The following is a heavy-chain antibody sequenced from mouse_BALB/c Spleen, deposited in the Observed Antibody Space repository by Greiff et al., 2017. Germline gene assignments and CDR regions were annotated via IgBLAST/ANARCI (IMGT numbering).Heavy chain of an antibody. CDR1: GFSLTSYG. J-gene: IGHJ2*01. Sequence: VQGVESGPGLVAPSQSLSITCTVSGFSLTSYGVHWVRQPPGKGLEWLGVIWAGGSTNYNSALMSRLSISKDNSKSQVFLKMNSLQTDDTAMYYCARAAYYDYENYFDYWGQGTTLTVSS. CDR2: IWAGGST. D-gene: IGHD2-4*01. V-gene: IGHV2-9*02. CDR3: ARAAYYDYENYFDY.